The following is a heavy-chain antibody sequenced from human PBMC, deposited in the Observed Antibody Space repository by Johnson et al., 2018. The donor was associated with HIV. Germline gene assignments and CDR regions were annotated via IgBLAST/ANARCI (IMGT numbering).Heavy chain of an antibody. CDR2: ITGSSGST. D-gene: IGHD3-22*01. J-gene: IGHJ3*02. Sequence: EVQLVESGGGLVQPGGSLRLSCAASGFTFSSYAMSWVRQAPGKGLEWVSTITGSSGSTYYADSVKGRFTISRDNSKNTLFLQMNSLRAEDTAVYYCARDGQDRDDAFDIWGQGTMVTVSS. V-gene: IGHV3-23*04. CDR1: GFTFSSYA. CDR3: ARDGQDRDDAFDI.